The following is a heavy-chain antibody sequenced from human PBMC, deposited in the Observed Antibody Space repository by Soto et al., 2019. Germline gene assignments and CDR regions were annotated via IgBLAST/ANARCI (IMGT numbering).Heavy chain of an antibody. CDR1: GFTFRSHG. CDR2: ISNDGRSK. J-gene: IGHJ4*02. Sequence: QVQLVESGGGGVQPGTSLRLSCAASGFTFRSHGMHWVPQVPGKGLEWVAAISNDGRSKYYADSVKGRFSISRDNSENTMYLQMNSLRVEDTAMYYCAKQYEFGGLEDYWGQGTLVTVSS. V-gene: IGHV3-30*18. D-gene: IGHD3-3*01. CDR3: AKQYEFGGLEDY.